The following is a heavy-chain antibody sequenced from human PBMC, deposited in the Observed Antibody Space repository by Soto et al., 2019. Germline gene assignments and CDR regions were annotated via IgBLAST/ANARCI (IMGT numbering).Heavy chain of an antibody. CDR2: ISSSSSYI. V-gene: IGHV3-21*01. Sequence: EVQLVESGGGLVKPGGSLRLSCAASGFTFSSYSMNWVRQAPGKGLEWVSSISSSSSYIYYADSVKGRFTISRDNAKNSLYRQMNSLRAEDTAVYYCARYRDSSGYYPYYFDYWGQGTLVTVSS. CDR1: GFTFSSYS. D-gene: IGHD3-22*01. J-gene: IGHJ4*02. CDR3: ARYRDSSGYYPYYFDY.